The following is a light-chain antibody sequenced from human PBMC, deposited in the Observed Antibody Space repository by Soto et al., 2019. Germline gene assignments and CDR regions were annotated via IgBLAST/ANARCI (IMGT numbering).Light chain of an antibody. J-gene: IGKJ4*01. CDR2: DAS. V-gene: IGKV1-33*01. CDR1: QDIINY. CDR3: QQYDALPLT. Sequence: DIQMTQSPSSLSASVGDRVTITCQASQDIINYLNWYQQKPGKAPKLLIYDASKLETGVPSRFSGGGYGTDFSFTISSLQPEDIATYYCQQYDALPLTLGGRTKVEIK.